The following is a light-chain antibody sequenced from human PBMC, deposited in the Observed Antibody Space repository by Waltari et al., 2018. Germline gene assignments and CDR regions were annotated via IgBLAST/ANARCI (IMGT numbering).Light chain of an antibody. J-gene: IGLJ3*02. CDR2: VNSDGSH. Sequence: QLVLSQSPSSSAPLRASVMLSCTLSSRHRSNVIAWLQQQPQTGPRYLMKVNSDGSHSRGDEIPDRFSGSSSGAERYLTISSLQSEDEADYYCQTGGHGTWVFGGGTKLTVL. V-gene: IGLV4-69*01. CDR3: QTGGHGTWV. CDR1: SRHRSNV.